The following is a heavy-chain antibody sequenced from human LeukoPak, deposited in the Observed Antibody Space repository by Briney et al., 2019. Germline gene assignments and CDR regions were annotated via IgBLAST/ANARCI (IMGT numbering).Heavy chain of an antibody. D-gene: IGHD3-9*01. CDR3: AKVLPEYYDILTGYYRPNWYFDL. CDR2: ISGSGGST. J-gene: IGHJ2*01. CDR1: GFTFSSYA. Sequence: GGSLRLSCAASGFTFSSYAMSWVRQAPGKGLEWVSAISGSGGSTYYADSVKGRFTISRDNSKNTLYLQMNSLRAEDTAVYYCAKVLPEYYDILTGYYRPNWYFDLWGRGPLVTVSS. V-gene: IGHV3-23*01.